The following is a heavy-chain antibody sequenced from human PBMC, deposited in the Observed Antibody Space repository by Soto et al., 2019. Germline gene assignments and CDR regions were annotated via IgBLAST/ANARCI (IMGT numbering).Heavy chain of an antibody. Sequence: ASVKVSCKASGGTFSSYTISWVRQAPGQGLEWMGRIIPILGVANYAQKFQGRVTITADKSTSTAYMELSSLRSEDTAMYYCAREVPAGTKLPWFDPWGQGTLVTVSS. V-gene: IGHV1-69*04. J-gene: IGHJ5*02. CDR2: IIPILGVA. CDR1: GGTFSSYT. D-gene: IGHD6-13*01. CDR3: AREVPAGTKLPWFDP.